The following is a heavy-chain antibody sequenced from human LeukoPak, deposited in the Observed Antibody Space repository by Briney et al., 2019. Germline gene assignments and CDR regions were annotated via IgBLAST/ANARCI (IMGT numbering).Heavy chain of an antibody. CDR3: AKLGDKTRTPVGFFDY. D-gene: IGHD3-16*01. Sequence: SETLSLTCTVSGYSINSGYYRGWIRQPPGKGVEWIGSIYHNGSTYYNPSLKSRVTISVDTSKNQFSLKLSSVTAADTAVYYCAKLGDKTRTPVGFFDYWGQGTLVTVSS. V-gene: IGHV4-38-2*02. CDR2: IYHNGST. CDR1: GYSINSGYY. J-gene: IGHJ4*02.